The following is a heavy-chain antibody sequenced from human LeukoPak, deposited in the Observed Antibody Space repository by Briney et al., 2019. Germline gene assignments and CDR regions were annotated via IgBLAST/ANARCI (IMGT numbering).Heavy chain of an antibody. J-gene: IGHJ6*02. D-gene: IGHD2-2*01. CDR1: GFTLSSYW. V-gene: IGHV3-74*01. CDR3: ARVPVVPPAMGYYHGMDV. CDR2: IKSDGSST. Sequence: GGSLRLSCAASGFTLSSYWMHWVRQAQGKGLVWVSRIKSDGSSTSYADSVKGRFTISRDNAKNTLYLQMNSLRAEDTAVYYCARVPVVPPAMGYYHGMDVWGQGTTVTVSS.